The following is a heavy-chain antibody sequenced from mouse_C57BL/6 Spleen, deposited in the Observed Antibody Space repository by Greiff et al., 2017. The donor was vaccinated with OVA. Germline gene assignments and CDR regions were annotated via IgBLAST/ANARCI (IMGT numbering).Heavy chain of an antibody. CDR3: AIRLHYYGSSLDY. CDR2: INPGSGGT. V-gene: IGHV1-54*01. Sequence: QVQLKQSGAELVRPGTSVKVSCKASGYAFTNYLIEWVKQRPGQGLEWIGVINPGSGGTNYNEKFKGKATLTADKSSSTAYMQLSSLTSEDSAVYFCAIRLHYYGSSLDYWGQGTTLTVSS. J-gene: IGHJ2*01. CDR1: GYAFTNYL. D-gene: IGHD1-1*01.